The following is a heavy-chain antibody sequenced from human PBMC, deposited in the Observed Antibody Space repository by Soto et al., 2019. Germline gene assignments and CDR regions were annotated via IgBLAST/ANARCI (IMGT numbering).Heavy chain of an antibody. CDR2: FYYTGTT. CDR3: VRGTSLNIVNGFDM. V-gene: IGHV4-39*01. Sequence: QWQLQESGPRLVRPAETLSLTCTVSGASISSKSYNWGWIRQTPGKGLEWIGNFYYTGTTYYSPSLRGRVTISIDTSNNQFSVRLTSVTAADTAVYYCVRGTSLNIVNGFDMWGRGTMVVVSS. CDR1: GASISSKSYN. D-gene: IGHD2-15*01. J-gene: IGHJ3*02.